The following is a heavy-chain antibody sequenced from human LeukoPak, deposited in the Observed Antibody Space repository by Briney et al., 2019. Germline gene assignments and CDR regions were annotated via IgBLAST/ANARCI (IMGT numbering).Heavy chain of an antibody. J-gene: IGHJ5*02. Sequence: GGSLRLSCTASGFALSNFWMTWVRRAPGKGLEWVASIKRDGSEKHYVDSVRGRFAISRDNAKNSLFLQMNSLRVEDTAVYYCARDRGIAATKTVGWFDPWGQGTLVTVSS. CDR3: ARDRGIAATKTVGWFDP. CDR1: GFALSNFW. CDR2: IKRDGSEK. D-gene: IGHD6-13*01. V-gene: IGHV3-7*01.